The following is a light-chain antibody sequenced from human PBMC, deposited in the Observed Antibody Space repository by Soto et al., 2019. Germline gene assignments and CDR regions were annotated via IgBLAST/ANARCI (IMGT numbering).Light chain of an antibody. Sequence: SGLTQPASVSGSPGQSITLSCTGTSSDIGGYDYVSWYQQHPGKAPHLMISEVSNRPSGVSNRFSGSKSGNTASLTISGLQADDEADYYCSSYTDSSAFVVFGTGTKVTVL. J-gene: IGLJ1*01. CDR1: SSDIGGYDY. V-gene: IGLV2-14*01. CDR2: EVS. CDR3: SSYTDSSAFVV.